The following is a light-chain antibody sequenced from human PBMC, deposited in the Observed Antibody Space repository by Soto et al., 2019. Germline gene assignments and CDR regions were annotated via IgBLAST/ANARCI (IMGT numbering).Light chain of an antibody. Sequence: GSNYVYWYRQFPGTAPKLLIQRNNQRPSGVPARFSGSKSGTSASLAISGLRSEDEADYYCGGWDDSLSGPVFGGGTKVTVL. V-gene: IGLV1-47*01. CDR2: RNN. CDR1: GSNY. CDR3: GGWDDSLSGPV. J-gene: IGLJ2*01.